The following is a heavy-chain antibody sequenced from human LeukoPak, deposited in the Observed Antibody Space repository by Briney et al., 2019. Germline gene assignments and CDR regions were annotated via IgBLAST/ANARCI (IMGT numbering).Heavy chain of an antibody. CDR3: ARNLGVLYYDFWSGYYDY. J-gene: IGHJ4*02. Sequence: SVKVSCKASGGTFSSYAISWVRQAPGQGLEWMGGIIPIFGTANYAQKFQGRVTITADESTSTAYMQLSSLRSEDTAVYYCARNLGVLYYDFWSGYYDYWGQGTLVTVSS. V-gene: IGHV1-69*13. D-gene: IGHD3-3*01. CDR1: GGTFSSYA. CDR2: IIPIFGTA.